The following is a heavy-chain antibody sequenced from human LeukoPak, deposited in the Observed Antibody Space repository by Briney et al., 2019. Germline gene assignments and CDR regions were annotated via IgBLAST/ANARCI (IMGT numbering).Heavy chain of an antibody. D-gene: IGHD3-22*01. Sequence: GGSLRLSCAASGFTFSSYAMHWVRQAPGKGLEWVSIIYSAGNTYYAESVKGRFTISRDNSKNTLNLQMNSLRAEDTAVYYCARENRRSYYDSSGFDYWGQGTLVTVSS. CDR2: IYSAGNT. V-gene: IGHV3-66*01. CDR1: GFTFSSYA. J-gene: IGHJ4*02. CDR3: ARENRRSYYDSSGFDY.